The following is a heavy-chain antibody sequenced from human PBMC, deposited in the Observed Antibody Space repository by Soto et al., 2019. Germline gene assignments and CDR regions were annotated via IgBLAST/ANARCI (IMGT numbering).Heavy chain of an antibody. D-gene: IGHD4-17*01. CDR2: ISGSGGST. Sequence: PGGSLRLSCAASGVTFNNYAMTWVRQAPGKGLEWVSSISGSGGSTYYADSVKGRFTFSRDNSENTLYLQMNSLRAEDTAVYYCAKVAVYGGNSVSGYFDYWGQGALVTVSS. CDR3: AKVAVYGGNSVSGYFDY. J-gene: IGHJ4*02. V-gene: IGHV3-23*01. CDR1: GVTFNNYA.